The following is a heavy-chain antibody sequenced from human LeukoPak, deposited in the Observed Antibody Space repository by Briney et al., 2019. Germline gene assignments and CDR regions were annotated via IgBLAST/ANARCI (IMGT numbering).Heavy chain of an antibody. Sequence: SETMSLTCTVSGGSISSYYWSWIRQPPGKGLEWIGYIYYSGSTNYNPSLKSRVTISVDTSKNQFSLKLSSVTAADTAVYYCARSRYSSSKFAYWGQGTLVTVSS. CDR3: ARSRYSSSKFAY. CDR2: IYYSGST. V-gene: IGHV4-59*01. J-gene: IGHJ4*02. CDR1: GGSISSYY. D-gene: IGHD6-6*01.